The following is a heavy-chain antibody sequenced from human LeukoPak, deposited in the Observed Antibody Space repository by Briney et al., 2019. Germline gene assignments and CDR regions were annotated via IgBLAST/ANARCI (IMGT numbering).Heavy chain of an antibody. V-gene: IGHV4-39*01. CDR1: GGSISSSSYY. D-gene: IGHD3-10*01. CDR3: ATGEEWFDP. Sequence: PSETLSLTCTVSGGSISSSSYYWGWLRQPPGKGLEWIGSIYYSGSTYYNPSLESRVTISVDTSKNQFSLKLSSVTAADTAVYYCATGEEWFDPWGQGTLVTVSS. J-gene: IGHJ5*02. CDR2: IYYSGST.